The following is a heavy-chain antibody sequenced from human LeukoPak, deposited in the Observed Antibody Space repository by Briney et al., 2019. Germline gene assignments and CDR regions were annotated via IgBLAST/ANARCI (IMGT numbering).Heavy chain of an antibody. Sequence: ASVKVPCKAPGYTFTSYDINWVRQATGQGLEWMGWMNPKSGNTGYAQKFQGRVTMTMSTSVRTAYMELSSLRSEDTAVYYCARGSTVDTVATPLKYWGQGTLVTVSS. J-gene: IGHJ4*02. CDR3: ARGSTVDTVATPLKY. V-gene: IGHV1-8*01. D-gene: IGHD5-12*01. CDR2: MNPKSGNT. CDR1: GYTFTSYD.